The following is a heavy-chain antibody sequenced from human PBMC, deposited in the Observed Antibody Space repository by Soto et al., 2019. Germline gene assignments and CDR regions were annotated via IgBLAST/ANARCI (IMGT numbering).Heavy chain of an antibody. CDR3: AKDPGNLEYYFDY. D-gene: IGHD3-10*01. CDR2: ISYDGSNK. Sequence: GGSLRLSCAASGFTFSSYGMHWVRQAPGKGLEWVAVISYDGSNKYYADSVKGRFTISRDNSKNTLYLQMNSLRAEDTAVYYCAKDPGNLEYYFDYWGQGTLVTVSS. J-gene: IGHJ4*02. V-gene: IGHV3-30*18. CDR1: GFTFSSYG.